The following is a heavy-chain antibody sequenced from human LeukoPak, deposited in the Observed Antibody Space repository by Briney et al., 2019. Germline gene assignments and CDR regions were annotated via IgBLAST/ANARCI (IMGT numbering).Heavy chain of an antibody. Sequence: PGGSLRLSCAASGFTFNTFNMNWVRQAAGKGLEWVSSITSGGYYIYYADSVKGRLTTSRDNANNALSLQLNSLRVEDTAVYYCARGHYDVLAASYKWTPDYWGQGTLVTVSS. V-gene: IGHV3-21*01. CDR3: ARGHYDVLAASYKWTPDY. J-gene: IGHJ4*02. D-gene: IGHD3-9*01. CDR2: ITSGGYYI. CDR1: GFTFNTFN.